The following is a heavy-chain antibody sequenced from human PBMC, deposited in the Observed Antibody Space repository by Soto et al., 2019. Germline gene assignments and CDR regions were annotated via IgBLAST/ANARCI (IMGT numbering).Heavy chain of an antibody. Sequence: GGSLRLSCAASGFTFSSYSMNWVRQAPGKGLEWVSSISSSSSYIYYADSVKGRFTISRDNAKNSLYLQMNSLRAEDTAVYYCAREGQLERLHAFDIWGQGTMVTVSS. J-gene: IGHJ3*02. CDR1: GFTFSSYS. CDR3: AREGQLERLHAFDI. CDR2: ISSSSSYI. D-gene: IGHD1-1*01. V-gene: IGHV3-21*01.